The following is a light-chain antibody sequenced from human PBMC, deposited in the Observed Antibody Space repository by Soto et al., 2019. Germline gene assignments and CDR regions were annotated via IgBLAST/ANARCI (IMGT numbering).Light chain of an antibody. V-gene: IGLV2-14*01. CDR1: SGDIGSYNR. Sequence: QSVLTQPASVSGSPGQSITISCTGTSGDIGSYNRVSWYQQHPGKAPKLIIYEVTDRPSGVSNRFSGSKSGNTASLTISGLQAEDEAEYYCSSYTNINTGACVFGTGTKGT. J-gene: IGLJ1*01. CDR3: SSYTNINTGACV. CDR2: EVT.